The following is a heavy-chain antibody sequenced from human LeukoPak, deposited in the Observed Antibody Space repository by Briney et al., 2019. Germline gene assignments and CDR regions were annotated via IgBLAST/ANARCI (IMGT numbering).Heavy chain of an antibody. Sequence: ASVKVSCKASGYTFTGYYMHWGRQAPGQGLEWMGWINPNSGGTNYAQKFQGRVTMTRETSISTAYMELSRLTSDDAAVYYCARDGAVAGTAYPEYWGQGTLVTVSS. V-gene: IGHV1-2*02. CDR1: GYTFTGYY. CDR2: INPNSGGT. CDR3: ARDGAVAGTAYPEY. J-gene: IGHJ4*02. D-gene: IGHD6-19*01.